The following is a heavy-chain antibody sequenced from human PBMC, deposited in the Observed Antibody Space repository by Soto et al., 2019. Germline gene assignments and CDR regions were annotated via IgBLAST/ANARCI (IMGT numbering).Heavy chain of an antibody. CDR3: ARENDYGDFFDY. V-gene: IGHV4-59*01. J-gene: IGHJ4*02. Sequence: QVQLQESGPGLVKPSETLSLTCTVSGGSISSYYWSWIRQPPGKGLEWIGYIYYSGSTNYNPSLKSRVPIPVDTSKNQFSLKLSSVTAADTAVYYCARENDYGDFFDYWGQGTLVTVSS. CDR1: GGSISSYY. D-gene: IGHD4-17*01. CDR2: IYYSGST.